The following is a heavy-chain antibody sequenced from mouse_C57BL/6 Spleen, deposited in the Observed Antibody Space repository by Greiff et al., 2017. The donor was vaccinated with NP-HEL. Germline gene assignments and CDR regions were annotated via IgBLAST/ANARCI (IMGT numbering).Heavy chain of an antibody. V-gene: IGHV1-22*01. Sequence: EVQLQQSGPELVKPGASVKMSCKASGYTFTDYNMHWVKQSHGKSLEWIGYINPNNGGTSYNQKFKGKATLTVNKSSSTAYMELRSLTSEDSAVYYCARLDGSSYGWFAYWGQGTLVTVSA. CDR3: ARLDGSSYGWFAY. J-gene: IGHJ3*01. D-gene: IGHD1-1*01. CDR1: GYTFTDYN. CDR2: INPNNGGT.